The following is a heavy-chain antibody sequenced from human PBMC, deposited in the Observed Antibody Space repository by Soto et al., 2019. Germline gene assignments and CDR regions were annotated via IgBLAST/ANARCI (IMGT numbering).Heavy chain of an antibody. Sequence: GGSLRLSCAASGFTFSSYGMHWVLQAPGKGLEWVAVISYDGSNKYYADSVKGRFTISRDNSKNTLYLQMNSLRAEDTAVYYCAKDIYEENDAFDIWGQGTMVTVSS. CDR1: GFTFSSYG. CDR2: ISYDGSNK. D-gene: IGHD3-22*01. V-gene: IGHV3-30*18. CDR3: AKDIYEENDAFDI. J-gene: IGHJ3*02.